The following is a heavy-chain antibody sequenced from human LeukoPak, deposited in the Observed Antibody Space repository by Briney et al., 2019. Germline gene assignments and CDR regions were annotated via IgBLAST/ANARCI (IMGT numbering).Heavy chain of an antibody. J-gene: IGHJ5*02. CDR2: ISSSSSYI. D-gene: IGHD6-19*01. Sequence: GGSLRLSCAASGFTFSSYSMNWVRQAPGKGLEWVSSISSSSSYIYYADSVKGRFTISRDNSKNTLYLQMNSLRAEDTAVYYCAKDSSGWLYNWFDPWGQGTLVTVSS. V-gene: IGHV3-21*04. CDR1: GFTFSSYS. CDR3: AKDSSGWLYNWFDP.